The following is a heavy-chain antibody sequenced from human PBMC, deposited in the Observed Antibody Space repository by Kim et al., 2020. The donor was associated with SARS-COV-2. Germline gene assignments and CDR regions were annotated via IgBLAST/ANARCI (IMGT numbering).Heavy chain of an antibody. CDR2: T. CDR3: ARGTPDDAFDI. V-gene: IGHV3-23*01. Sequence: TDYADSGKGRFTISRDNSKNTLYLQMNSLRAEDTAVYYCARGTPDDAFDIWGQGTMVTVSS. J-gene: IGHJ3*02.